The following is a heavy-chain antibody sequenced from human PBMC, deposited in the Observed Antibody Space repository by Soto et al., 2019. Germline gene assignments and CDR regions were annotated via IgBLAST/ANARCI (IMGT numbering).Heavy chain of an antibody. CDR3: VRGGGGGLFDP. Sequence: PGGSLRLSCAAAGITFSDHYMDWVRQAPGKGLEWVGRTRNKANSYTTEYAASVKGRFTISRDDSKNSLYLQMNSLKTEDTAIYYCVRGGGGGLFDPWGQGTMVTVSS. V-gene: IGHV3-72*01. D-gene: IGHD2-15*01. CDR2: TRNKANSYTT. CDR1: GITFSDHY. J-gene: IGHJ5*02.